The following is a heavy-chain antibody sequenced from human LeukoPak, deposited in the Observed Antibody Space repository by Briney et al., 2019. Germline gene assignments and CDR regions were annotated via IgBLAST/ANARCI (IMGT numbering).Heavy chain of an antibody. D-gene: IGHD4-17*01. Sequence: GGSLRLSCAASGFTFSDYYMSWIRQAPGKGLEWVSYISSNGSTIYYADSVKGRFTISRDNAKNSLYLQMNSLRAEDTAVYYCAGTWDDYGTRFDYWGQGTLVTVSS. CDR2: ISSNGSTI. CDR1: GFTFSDYY. J-gene: IGHJ4*02. V-gene: IGHV3-11*01. CDR3: AGTWDDYGTRFDY.